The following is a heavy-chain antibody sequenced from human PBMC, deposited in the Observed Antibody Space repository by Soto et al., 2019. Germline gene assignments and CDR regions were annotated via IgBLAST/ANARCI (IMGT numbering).Heavy chain of an antibody. V-gene: IGHV4-31*03. CDR1: AVSISNDGYF. J-gene: IGHJ4*01. D-gene: IGHD3-10*01. Sequence: QVQLQESGPGLVEPSQTLSLTCTVSAVSISNDGYFWTWIRQRPGKGTEWIGYISNSGSSFSNPALMSRLAFSIDTSKNQFSLKLTSMTAADTAIYYCASRVPRRPDLGVFDYWGHGTLVTVSS. CDR2: ISNSGSS. CDR3: ASRVPRRPDLGVFDY.